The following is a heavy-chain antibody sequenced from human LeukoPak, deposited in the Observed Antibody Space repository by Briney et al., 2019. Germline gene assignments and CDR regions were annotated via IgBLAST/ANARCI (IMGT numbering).Heavy chain of an antibody. V-gene: IGHV1-2*02. CDR3: ARFMVRGVITPAALDY. CDR2: INPNSGGT. Sequence: GASVKVSCKASGYTFTGYYMHWVRQAPGQGLEWMGWINPNSGGTNYAQKFQGRVTMTRDTSISTAYMELSRLRSDDTAVYYCARFMVRGVITPAALDYWGQGTLVTVSS. CDR1: GYTFTGYY. J-gene: IGHJ4*02. D-gene: IGHD3-10*01.